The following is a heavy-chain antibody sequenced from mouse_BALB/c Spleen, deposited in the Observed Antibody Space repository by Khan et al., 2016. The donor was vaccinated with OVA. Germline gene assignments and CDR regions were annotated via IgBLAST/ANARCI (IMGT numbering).Heavy chain of an antibody. CDR3: ARLAYYYNSEWFAY. CDR1: GFTFSTYG. Sequence: EVELVESGGDLVKPGGSLKLSCAASGFTFSTYGMSWVRQTPDKRLEWVATISSGGSYTYSPDSVKGRFTISRDNAKNTLYLQMSSLKSEDTAMYYCARLAYYYNSEWFAYWGQGTLVTVSA. CDR2: ISSGGSYT. J-gene: IGHJ3*01. D-gene: IGHD1-1*02. V-gene: IGHV5-6*01.